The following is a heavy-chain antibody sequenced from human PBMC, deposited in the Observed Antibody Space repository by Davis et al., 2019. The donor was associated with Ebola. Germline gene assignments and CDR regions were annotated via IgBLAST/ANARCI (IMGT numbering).Heavy chain of an antibody. CDR2: IIPILGIA. J-gene: IGHJ5*02. CDR1: GDTFSSYA. V-gene: IGHV1-69*04. D-gene: IGHD3-22*01. Sequence: SVKVSCKASGDTFSSYAISWVRQAPGQGLEWMGRIIPILGIANYAQKFQGRVTITADKSTSTAYMELSSLRSEDTAVYYCARGVSNYYDSSGYYLPGGWFDPWGQGTLVTVSS. CDR3: ARGVSNYYDSSGYYLPGGWFDP.